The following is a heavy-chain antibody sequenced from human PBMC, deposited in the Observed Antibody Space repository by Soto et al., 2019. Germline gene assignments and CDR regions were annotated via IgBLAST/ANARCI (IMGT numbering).Heavy chain of an antibody. CDR1: GGTFSSYA. Sequence: QVQLVQSGAEVKKPGSSVKVSCKASGGTFSSYAISWVRQAPGQGLEWMGGIIPIFGTANYAQKFQGRVKITADESTSTAYMELSSLRSEDTAVYYCARVAAYYYDSKYYFDYWGQGTLVTVSS. D-gene: IGHD3-22*01. J-gene: IGHJ4*02. CDR2: IIPIFGTA. V-gene: IGHV1-69*01. CDR3: ARVAAYYYDSKYYFDY.